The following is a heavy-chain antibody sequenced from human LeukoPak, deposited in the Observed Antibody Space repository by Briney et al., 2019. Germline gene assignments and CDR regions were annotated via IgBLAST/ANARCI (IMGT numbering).Heavy chain of an antibody. CDR2: ISYDGSNK. Sequence: PGGSLRLSCAASGFTFSSYGMHWVRQAPGKGLEWVAVISYDGSNKYYADSVKGRFTISRDNSKNTLYLLMNSLGAEDTAVYYCAKDLRYDILTGPDQTYYYYGMDVWGQGTTVTVSS. D-gene: IGHD3-9*01. CDR3: AKDLRYDILTGPDQTYYYYGMDV. CDR1: GFTFSSYG. J-gene: IGHJ6*02. V-gene: IGHV3-30*18.